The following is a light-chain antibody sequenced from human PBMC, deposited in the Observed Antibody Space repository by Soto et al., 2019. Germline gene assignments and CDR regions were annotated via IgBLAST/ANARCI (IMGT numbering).Light chain of an antibody. CDR2: GAS. V-gene: IGKV3-15*01. CDR1: QSVSIN. Sequence: SPVTLSVSPGERATLFCRASQSVSINLAWYQQNPGQAPRLLIYGASTRATGVPARFSGSGSGTEFTLTINSLQSEDFALYYCQQYSNGPLTFGQGTRLEIK. CDR3: QQYSNGPLT. J-gene: IGKJ5*01.